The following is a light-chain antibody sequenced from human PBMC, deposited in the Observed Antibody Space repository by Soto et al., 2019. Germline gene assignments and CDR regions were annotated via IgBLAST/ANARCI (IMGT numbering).Light chain of an antibody. J-gene: IGKJ1*01. CDR3: QPYGSSPRT. CDR1: QSVSSSY. Sequence: EIVLTQSPGTLSLSPGERATLSCRASQSVSSSYLAWYQQKPGQAPRLLIYDASSRATGIPDRFSGSGSGTDFTLTISRLGPEDFAVYYCQPYGSSPRTFGQGTKVEIK. V-gene: IGKV3-20*01. CDR2: DAS.